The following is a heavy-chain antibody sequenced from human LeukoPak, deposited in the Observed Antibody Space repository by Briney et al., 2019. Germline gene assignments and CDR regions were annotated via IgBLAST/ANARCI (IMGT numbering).Heavy chain of an antibody. CDR2: ISSSGSTI. Sequence: GGSLRLSCAASGFTFSDYYMSWIRQAPGKGLEWVSYISSSGSTIYYADSVKGRFTISRDDAKNSLYLQMNSLRAEDTAVYYCARDLTGDSRCYFDYWGQGTLVTVSS. D-gene: IGHD7-27*01. V-gene: IGHV3-11*01. J-gene: IGHJ4*02. CDR1: GFTFSDYY. CDR3: ARDLTGDSRCYFDY.